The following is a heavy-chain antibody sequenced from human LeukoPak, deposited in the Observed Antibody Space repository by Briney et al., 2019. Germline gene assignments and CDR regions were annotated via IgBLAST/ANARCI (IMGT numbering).Heavy chain of an antibody. CDR1: GGSISGGGYY. CDR2: IYYSGST. J-gene: IGHJ4*02. CDR3: ARGGYYYDSSGYYYPY. V-gene: IGHV4-31*03. Sequence: ASETLSLTCTVSGGSISGGGYYWTWIRQHPGKGLEWIGYIYYSGSTDYNPSLKSRVTISVDTSKNQFSLKLSSVTAADTAVYYCARGGYYYDSSGYYYPYWGQGTLVTVSS. D-gene: IGHD3-22*01.